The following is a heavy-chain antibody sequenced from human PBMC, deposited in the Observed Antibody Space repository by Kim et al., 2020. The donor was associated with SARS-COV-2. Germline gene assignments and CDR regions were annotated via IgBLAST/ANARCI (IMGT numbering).Heavy chain of an antibody. Sequence: GGSLRLSCAASGFTFSNAWMSWVRQAPGKGLEWVGRIKSKTDGGTTDYAAPVKGRFTISRDDSKNTLYLQMNSLKTEDTAVYYCTTDPPPYSYYYDSSPWLTNWGQGTLVTVSS. V-gene: IGHV3-15*01. CDR3: TTDPPPYSYYYDSSPWLTN. CDR1: GFTFSNAW. D-gene: IGHD3-22*01. CDR2: IKSKTDGGTT. J-gene: IGHJ4*02.